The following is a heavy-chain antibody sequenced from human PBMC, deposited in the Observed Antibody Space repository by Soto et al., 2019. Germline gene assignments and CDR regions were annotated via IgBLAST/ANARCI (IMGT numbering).Heavy chain of an antibody. CDR1: GGSISSGGYY. D-gene: IGHD3-16*01. J-gene: IGHJ4*02. CDR3: ARDRITVRYIYFDY. Sequence: PSETLSLTCTVSGGSISSGGYYWSWIRQHPGKGLEWIGYIYYSGSTYYNPSLKSRVTISVDTSKNQFSLKLSSVTAADTAVYYCARDRITVRYIYFDYWGQGTLVTVSS. CDR2: IYYSGST. V-gene: IGHV4-31*03.